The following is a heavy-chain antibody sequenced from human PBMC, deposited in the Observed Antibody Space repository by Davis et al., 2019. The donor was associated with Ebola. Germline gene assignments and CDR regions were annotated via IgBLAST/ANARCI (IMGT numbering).Heavy chain of an antibody. CDR3: AKLDYNDSYFQD. Sequence: AGSLTLSCAASGLTLSRHAMSWVRQAPGKGLEWVSRISAIGGDTYYAVSVKGRFTISRDNAKQTLNLQMNNLSAEDTAIYYGAKLDYNDSYFQDWGQGTLVTVSS. V-gene: IGHV3-23*01. CDR2: ISAIGGDT. CDR1: GLTLSRHA. J-gene: IGHJ1*01. D-gene: IGHD4-17*01.